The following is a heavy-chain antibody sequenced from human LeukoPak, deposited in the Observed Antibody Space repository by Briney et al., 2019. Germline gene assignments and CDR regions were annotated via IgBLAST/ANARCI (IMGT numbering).Heavy chain of an antibody. CDR2: IYTGGST. D-gene: IGHD3-10*01. CDR3: ATDYGSGTYYTLDY. Sequence: PSETLSLTCTVSDGSISTYYWSWIRQPAGKGLEWIGRIYTGGSTNYNPSLESRVIMSINTPENHFSLKLSSVTAADTAVYYCATDYGSGTYYTLDYWGQGTLVTVSS. V-gene: IGHV4-4*07. CDR1: DGSISTYY. J-gene: IGHJ4*02.